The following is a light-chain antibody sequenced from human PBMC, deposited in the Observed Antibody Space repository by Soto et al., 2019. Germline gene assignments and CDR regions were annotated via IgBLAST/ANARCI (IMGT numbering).Light chain of an antibody. J-gene: IGLJ3*02. V-gene: IGLV2-23*01. CDR1: TSYTGSYNL. CDR2: EGH. Sequence: QSALAQPASVSESPGQSITISCAVTTSYTGSYNLVSWYQLLPDKAPKLIIYEGHKRPSGVSTRFSGSRSGNTASLTISGLQVEGEADYFCCSYAGNSSLVFGGGTQLTVL. CDR3: CSYAGNSSLV.